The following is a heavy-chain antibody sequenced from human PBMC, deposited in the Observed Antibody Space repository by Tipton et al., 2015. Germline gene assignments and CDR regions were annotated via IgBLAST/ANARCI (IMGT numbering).Heavy chain of an antibody. Sequence: TLSLTCAVYGGSFSGYYWTWIRQPPGKGLEWIGEINHSGYTNYSPSLKSRVIVSVDKSNNRFSLRLTSLTAADTAVYFCACGSPRGQLDYWGQGTLVTVSS. D-gene: IGHD3-10*01. J-gene: IGHJ4*02. CDR2: INHSGYT. CDR1: GGSFSGYY. V-gene: IGHV4-34*01. CDR3: ACGSPRGQLDY.